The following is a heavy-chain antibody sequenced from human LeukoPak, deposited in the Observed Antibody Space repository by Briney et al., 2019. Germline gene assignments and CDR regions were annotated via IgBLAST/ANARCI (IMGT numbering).Heavy chain of an antibody. D-gene: IGHD2/OR15-2a*01. V-gene: IGHV4-39*07. CDR2: SYYRGST. CDR1: GGSISSSSHF. Sequence: SETLSLTCTVSGGSISSSSHFWGWIRQPPGKGLEWSGSSYYRGSTYYNQSLKSRVTISVDTSKYQVSLKLRSVTAEDTAVYYCAVWDYLVPNAFDIWGQGTMVTVSS. J-gene: IGHJ3*02. CDR3: AVWDYLVPNAFDI.